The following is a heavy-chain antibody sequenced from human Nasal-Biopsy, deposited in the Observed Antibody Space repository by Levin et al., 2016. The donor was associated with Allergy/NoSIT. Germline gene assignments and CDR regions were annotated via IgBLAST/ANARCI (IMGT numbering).Heavy chain of an antibody. V-gene: IGHV3-73*01. D-gene: IGHD4-11*01. CDR1: GFTFSGSA. CDR2: MSINANTYAT. Sequence: GGSLRLSCAASGFTFSGSAMHWVRQASGKGLEWVGRMSINANTYATSYAASVKGRFTISRDVSQNTAYLQMNNLKTEDTAVYYCTRHVYSRENYYYYMDVWGKGTTVTVSS. CDR3: TRHVYSRENYYYYMDV. J-gene: IGHJ6*03.